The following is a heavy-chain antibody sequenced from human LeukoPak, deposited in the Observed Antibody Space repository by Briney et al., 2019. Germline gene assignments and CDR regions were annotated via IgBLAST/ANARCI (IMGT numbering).Heavy chain of an antibody. CDR3: ARGSAMVRGVDY. CDR1: GGSFSGYY. CDR2: INHSGST. Sequence: SETPSLTCAVYGGSFSGYYWSWIRQPPGKGLEWIGEINHSGSTNYNPSLKSRVTISVDTSKNQFSLKLSSVTAADTAVYYCARGSAMVRGVDYWGQGTLVTVSS. V-gene: IGHV4-34*01. D-gene: IGHD3-10*01. J-gene: IGHJ4*02.